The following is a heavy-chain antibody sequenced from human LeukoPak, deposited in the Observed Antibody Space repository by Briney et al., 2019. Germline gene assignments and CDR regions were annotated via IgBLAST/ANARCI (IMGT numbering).Heavy chain of an antibody. CDR3: ASRGYSYGYVGYYYYYMDV. Sequence: SETLSLTCAVYGGSFSGYYWGWIRQPPGKGLEWIATIYPSGSTSYNPSLKSRVTISVDTSKNQFSLKLSSVTAADTAVYYCASRGYSYGYVGYYYYYMDVWGKGTTVTISS. D-gene: IGHD5-18*01. V-gene: IGHV4-34*01. CDR1: GGSFSGYY. J-gene: IGHJ6*03. CDR2: IYPSGST.